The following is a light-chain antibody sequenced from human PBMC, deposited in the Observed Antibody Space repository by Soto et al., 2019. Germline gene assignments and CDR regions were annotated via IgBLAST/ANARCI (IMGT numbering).Light chain of an antibody. CDR1: QSLMHSNGFYY. CDR3: MQVLQTPFT. Sequence: DIVLTQSPLSLPVTPGEPASISCRSSQSLMHSNGFYYLDWYLQKSGQSPQLLIYLGSQRASGVPDRFSGSGSGTEFTLKISRVEAEDVGVYYCMQVLQTPFTFGPGTTVDF. V-gene: IGKV2-28*01. J-gene: IGKJ3*01. CDR2: LGS.